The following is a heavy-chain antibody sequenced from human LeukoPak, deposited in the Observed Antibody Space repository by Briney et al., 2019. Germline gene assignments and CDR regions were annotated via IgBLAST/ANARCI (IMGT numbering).Heavy chain of an antibody. CDR1: GSLDIYY. Sequence: SETLSLTCAVYGSLDIYYFMFVRQPPGKGLQWLGEITYRRSADYSPSLKSRLTISIDVPQRQISLQLRSVTAADTAVYYCAAYGGDWNFDSWGQGTLVTVSS. CDR3: AAYGGDWNFDS. CDR2: ITYRRSA. J-gene: IGHJ4*02. V-gene: IGHV4-34*01. D-gene: IGHD2-21*01.